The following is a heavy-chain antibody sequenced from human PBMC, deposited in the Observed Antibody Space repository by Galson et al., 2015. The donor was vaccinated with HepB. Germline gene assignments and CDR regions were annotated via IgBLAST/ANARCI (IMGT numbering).Heavy chain of an antibody. J-gene: IGHJ6*03. CDR3: ARDPNSVDTAMVRPYYYYYYYMDV. D-gene: IGHD5-18*01. Sequence: SLRLSCAASGFTSSSYSMNWVRQAPGKGLEWVSYISSSSSTIYYADSVKGRFTISRDNAKNSLYLQMNSLRAEDTAVYYCARDPNSVDTAMVRPYYYYYYYMDVWGKGTTVTVSS. CDR2: ISSSSSTI. CDR1: GFTSSSYS. V-gene: IGHV3-48*01.